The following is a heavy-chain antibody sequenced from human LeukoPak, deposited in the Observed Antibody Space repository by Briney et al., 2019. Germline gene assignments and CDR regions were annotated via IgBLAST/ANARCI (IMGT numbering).Heavy chain of an antibody. J-gene: IGHJ4*02. V-gene: IGHV4-61*02. D-gene: IGHD4/OR15-4a*01. CDR2: IYTSGST. Sequence: SETLSLTCTVPGGSISSGNYYWSWLRQPAGKGLEWIGRIYTSGSTNYNPTPTTRVTISAAPCKNKRSLKLTSVPAADTALYYCARESALSNYDTTVYWGQGTLVTVSS. CDR1: GGSISSGNYY. CDR3: ARESALSNYDTTVY.